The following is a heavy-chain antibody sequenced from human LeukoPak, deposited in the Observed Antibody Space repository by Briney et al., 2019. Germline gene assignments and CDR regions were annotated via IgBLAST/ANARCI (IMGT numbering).Heavy chain of an antibody. Sequence: SETLSLTCTVSGVSISSGSYYWRWLRQPAGKGLEWIGRIYTSGSTNYNPTLKRRVTISVDTSKNQFSLKLSSVTAADTAVYYCARDSYYYGSGSYWRGHYYYYYMDVWGKGTTVTISS. CDR1: GVSISSGSYY. D-gene: IGHD3-10*01. V-gene: IGHV4-61*02. CDR2: IYTSGST. J-gene: IGHJ6*03. CDR3: ARDSYYYGSGSYWRGHYYYYYMDV.